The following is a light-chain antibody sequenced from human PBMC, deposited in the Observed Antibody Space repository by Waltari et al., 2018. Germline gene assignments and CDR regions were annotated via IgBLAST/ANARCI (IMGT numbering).Light chain of an antibody. J-gene: IGKJ2*01. CDR1: QTITNY. V-gene: IGKV1-39*01. CDR2: TTS. CDR3: QQTYTVPYT. Sequence: DIQMTQSPSSLSASVGDRVTITCRASQTITNYLAWYQQKPGKAPRLLIYTTSTLEGGVPLRFSGSGSGRDFTLTISSLQPEDSATYFCQQTYTVPYTFGQGTTLEIK.